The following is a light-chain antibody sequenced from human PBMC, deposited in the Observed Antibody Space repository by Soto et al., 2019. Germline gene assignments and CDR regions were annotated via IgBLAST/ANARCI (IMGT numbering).Light chain of an antibody. V-gene: IGLV2-14*03. CDR3: SSYTRTIRV. CDR1: SSDIGGYNY. Sequence: QSALTQPASVSGSPGQSITISCTGTSSDIGGYNYVSWYQQHPGEAPKLIIYDVNNRPSGVSDRFSGSKSGNTASLTISGLRTEDEADYYCSSYTRTIRVFGGGTKLTVL. CDR2: DVN. J-gene: IGLJ3*02.